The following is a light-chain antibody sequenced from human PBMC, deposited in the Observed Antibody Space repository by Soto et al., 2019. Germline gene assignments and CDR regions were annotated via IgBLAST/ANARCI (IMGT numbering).Light chain of an antibody. CDR2: GAS. Sequence: VVLTQSPDTLSVSPGERATLSCRASRGIKSNLTWYQQRPGQAPRLLIYGASSRATGIPFRFSGSGSGTEFTLTISSLEPEDFAVYYCQQRSNWPITFGQGTRLEIK. CDR3: QQRSNWPIT. V-gene: IGKV3D-11*01. CDR1: RGIKSN. J-gene: IGKJ5*01.